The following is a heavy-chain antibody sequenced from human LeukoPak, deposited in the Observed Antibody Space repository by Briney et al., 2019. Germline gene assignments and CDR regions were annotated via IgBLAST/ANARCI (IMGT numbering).Heavy chain of an antibody. J-gene: IGHJ4*02. D-gene: IGHD6-19*01. V-gene: IGHV6-1*01. Sequence: SQTLSLACAISGDSVSSNSAAWNWIRQSPSRGLEWLGRTYYRSKWYNDYAVSVKSRITINPDTSKNQFSLQLNSVTPEDTAVYYCARAITTRYSSGWYSVDYWGQGTLVTVSS. CDR2: TYYRSKWYN. CDR3: ARAITTRYSSGWYSVDY. CDR1: GDSVSSNSAA.